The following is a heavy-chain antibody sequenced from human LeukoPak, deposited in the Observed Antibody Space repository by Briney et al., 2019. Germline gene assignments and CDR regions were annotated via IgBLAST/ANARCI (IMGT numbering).Heavy chain of an antibody. J-gene: IGHJ4*02. CDR3: ARKYSGSYFGDFDY. V-gene: IGHV1-2*02. Sequence: GASVKVSCKASGYTFTGYYMHWVRQAPGQGLEWMGWINPNSGGTNYAQKFQGRVTMTRDTSISTAYMELSRLRSDDTAVYYCARKYSGSYFGDFDYWGQGTLVTVSS. D-gene: IGHD1-26*01. CDR2: INPNSGGT. CDR1: GYTFTGYY.